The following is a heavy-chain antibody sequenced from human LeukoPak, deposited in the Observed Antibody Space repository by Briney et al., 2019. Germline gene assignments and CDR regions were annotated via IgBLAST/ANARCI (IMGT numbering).Heavy chain of an antibody. D-gene: IGHD3-22*01. V-gene: IGHV3-53*01. Sequence: GGSLRLSCASSGFTFSSYSMNWVRQAPGKGLEWVSLIFTGGSTYYADSVKGRFTISRENSKNTLYLQMDSLRAEDTAVYYCARASTSGYHYFDYWGQGTLVTVSS. CDR3: ARASTSGYHYFDY. CDR2: IFTGGST. J-gene: IGHJ4*02. CDR1: GFTFSSYS.